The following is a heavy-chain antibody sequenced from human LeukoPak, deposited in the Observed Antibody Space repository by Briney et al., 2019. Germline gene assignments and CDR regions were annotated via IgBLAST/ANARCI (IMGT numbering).Heavy chain of an antibody. J-gene: IGHJ4*02. D-gene: IGHD2-2*01. CDR3: ARLGRSVVVPAAIAGYYFDY. V-gene: IGHV5-51*01. CDR2: IYPGDSDT. Sequence: KPGESLKISCKGPGYSFTSYWIGWVRQMPGKGLEWMGIIYPGDSDTRYSPSFQGQVTISADKSISTAYLQWSSLKASDTAMYYCARLGRSVVVPAAIAGYYFDYWGQGTLVTVSS. CDR1: GYSFTSYW.